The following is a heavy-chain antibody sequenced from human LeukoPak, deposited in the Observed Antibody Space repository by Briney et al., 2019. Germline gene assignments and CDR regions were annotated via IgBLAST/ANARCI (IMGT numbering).Heavy chain of an antibody. CDR2: IIPIFGTA. J-gene: IGHJ4*02. CDR1: GGTFSSYA. CDR3: ARDTPPGSYVEGYFDY. Sequence: AASVKVSCKASGGTFSSYAISWVRQAPGQGLGWMGGIIPIFGTANYAQKFQGRVTITADESTSTAYMELSSLRSEDTAVYYCARDTPPGSYVEGYFDYWGQGTLVTASS. D-gene: IGHD1-26*01. V-gene: IGHV1-69*13.